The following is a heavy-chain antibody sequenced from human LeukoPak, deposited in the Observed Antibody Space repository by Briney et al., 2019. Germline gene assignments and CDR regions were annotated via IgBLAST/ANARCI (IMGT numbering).Heavy chain of an antibody. J-gene: IGHJ4*02. CDR3: AKEKYNWNDYFDH. Sequence: GGSLRLSCAASGFTFSSNGIHWVRQAPGKGLEWVAVVSYDGNTKYYADSVKGRFTISRNNSKNIGYLQMNSLRAEDTAVYHCAKEKYNWNDYFDHWGQGTLVTVSS. D-gene: IGHD1-1*01. CDR1: GFTFSSNG. V-gene: IGHV3-30*18. CDR2: VSYDGNTK.